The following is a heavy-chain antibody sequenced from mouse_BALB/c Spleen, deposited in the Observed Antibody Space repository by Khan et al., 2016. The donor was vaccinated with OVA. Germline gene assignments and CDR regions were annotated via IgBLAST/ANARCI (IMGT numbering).Heavy chain of an antibody. CDR1: GYTFTSYW. CDR3: ARIKKIVATYFDY. D-gene: IGHD1-1*01. V-gene: IGHV1S81*02. CDR2: TNPTNGRT. J-gene: IGHJ2*01. Sequence: QVQLQQPGAELVKAGASVKMSCKASGYTFTSYWMHWVKQRLGQGLEWFAETNPTNGRTYYNEKFKSKATLTGDKSSSTAYMLLSGPTFEDSAVYDCARIKKIVATYFDYWGQGTTLTVSS.